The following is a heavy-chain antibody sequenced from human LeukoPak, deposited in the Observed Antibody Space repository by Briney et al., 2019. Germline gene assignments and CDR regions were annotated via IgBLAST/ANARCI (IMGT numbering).Heavy chain of an antibody. CDR3: ARVRGGWYEDY. J-gene: IGHJ4*02. D-gene: IGHD6-19*01. CDR1: GYTFSSYG. Sequence: GGSLRLSCAASGYTFSSYGLNWVRQAPGKELEWVSSITTNSDPFYADSVKGRFTVSRDNAKSSLYLQMNDLRAEDTALYYCARVRGGWYEDYWGQGTLVTVSA. CDR2: ITTNSDP. V-gene: IGHV3-21*01.